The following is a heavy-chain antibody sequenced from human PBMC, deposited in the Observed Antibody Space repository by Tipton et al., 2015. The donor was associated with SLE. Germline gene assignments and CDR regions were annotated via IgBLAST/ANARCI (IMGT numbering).Heavy chain of an antibody. J-gene: IGHJ3*02. CDR2: IYTSGTT. V-gene: IGHV4-4*07. D-gene: IGHD3-3*01. CDR1: GGSMISYY. CDR3: ARDTFGLVTDDAFDI. Sequence: SLTCTVSGGSMISYYWNWIRQPAGKGLEWIGRIYTSGTTNYNPSLKSRVTMSVDTSKNQFSLKLSSVTAADTAVYYCARDTFGLVTDDAFDIWGQGTMVTVSS.